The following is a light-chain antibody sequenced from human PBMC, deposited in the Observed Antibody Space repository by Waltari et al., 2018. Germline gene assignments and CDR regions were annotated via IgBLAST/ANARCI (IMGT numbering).Light chain of an antibody. J-gene: IGKJ1*01. CDR2: DAS. CDR1: QSVGWY. CDR3: QKYVNLPAT. V-gene: IGKV3-20*01. Sequence: EIVFTQSPGTLSLSPGERATLSCRASQSVGWYLACYQQKPGQAPRLRIYDASTRATGIPDRFSGSGSGTDFSLTISRLESEDFAVYYCQKYVNLPATFGQGTKVEIK.